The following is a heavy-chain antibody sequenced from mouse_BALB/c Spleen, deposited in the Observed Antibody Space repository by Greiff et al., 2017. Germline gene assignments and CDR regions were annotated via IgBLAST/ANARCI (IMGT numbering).Heavy chain of an antibody. CDR3: ALSVDWYFDV. CDR2: IDPANGNT. V-gene: IGHV14-3*02. J-gene: IGHJ1*01. Sequence: VQLQQSGAELVKPGASVKLSCTASGFNIKDTYMHWVKQRPEQGLEWIGRIDPANGNTKYDPKFQGKATITADTSSNTAYLQLSSLTSEDTAVYYCALSVDWYFDVWGAGTTVTVSS. CDR1: GFNIKDTY. D-gene: IGHD3-2*02.